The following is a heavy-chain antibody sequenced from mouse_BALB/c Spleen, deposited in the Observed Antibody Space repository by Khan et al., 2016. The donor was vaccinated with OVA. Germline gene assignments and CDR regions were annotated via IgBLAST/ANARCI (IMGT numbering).Heavy chain of an antibody. J-gene: IGHJ4*01. CDR2: IWAGGST. CDR1: GFSLTSYG. CDR3: ARETYYAMDY. V-gene: IGHV2-9*02. Sequence: QIQLVQSGPGLVAPSQSLSITCTVSGFSLTSYGVHWVRQPPGKGLEWLGVIWAGGSTNYNSALMSRLSISKDNSKSQVFLKMNSLQTDDTAMYYCARETYYAMDYWGQGTSVTVSS.